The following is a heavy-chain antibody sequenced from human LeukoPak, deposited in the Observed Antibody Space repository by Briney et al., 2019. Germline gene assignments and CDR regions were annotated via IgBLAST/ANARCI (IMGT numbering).Heavy chain of an antibody. CDR1: GGTFSSYA. J-gene: IGHJ5*02. D-gene: IGHD5-24*01. CDR3: ARDKEREAFDP. Sequence: SVKVSCKASGGTFSSYAISWVRQAPGQGLEWMGGIIPTFGTANYAQKFQGRVTITTDESTSTAYMELSSLRSEDMAVYYCARDKEREAFDPWGQGTLVTVSS. CDR2: IIPTFGTA. V-gene: IGHV1-69*05.